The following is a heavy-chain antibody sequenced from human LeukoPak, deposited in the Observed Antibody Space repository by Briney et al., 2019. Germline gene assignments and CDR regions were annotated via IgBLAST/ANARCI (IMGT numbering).Heavy chain of an antibody. J-gene: IGHJ4*02. CDR1: GYSISSGYY. V-gene: IGHV4-38-2*01. CDR2: IYHSGST. Sequence: SETLSLTCAVSGYSISSGYYWGWILQPPGKGLEWIGSIYHSGSTYYNPSLKSRVTISVDTSKNQFSLKLSSVPAADTAVYYCARRDGIAELDYWGQGTLVTVSS. D-gene: IGHD5-24*01. CDR3: ARRDGIAELDY.